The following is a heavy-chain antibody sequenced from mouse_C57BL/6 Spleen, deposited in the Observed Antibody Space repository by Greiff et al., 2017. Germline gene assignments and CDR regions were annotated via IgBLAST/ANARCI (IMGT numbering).Heavy chain of an antibody. Sequence: QVHVKQPGAELVMPGASVKLSCKASGYTFTSYWMHWVKQRPGQGLEWIGEIDPSDSYTNYTQKFKGKSTLTVDKSSSTAYMQLSSLPSEDSAVYYCARGDYYGSSYLYFDGWGTGTTVTVAS. J-gene: IGHJ1*03. CDR3: ARGDYYGSSYLYFDG. CDR2: IDPSDSYT. D-gene: IGHD1-1*01. V-gene: IGHV1-69*01. CDR1: GYTFTSYW.